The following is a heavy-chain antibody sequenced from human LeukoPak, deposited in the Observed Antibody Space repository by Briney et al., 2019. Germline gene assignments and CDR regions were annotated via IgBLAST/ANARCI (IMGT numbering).Heavy chain of an antibody. D-gene: IGHD4-23*01. J-gene: IGHJ4*02. V-gene: IGHV3-66*02. CDR2: VYSGGST. CDR1: GFTVSSNY. Sequence: PGGSLRLSCAASGFTVSSNYMSWVRQAPGKGLEWVSVVYSGGSTYYADSVKGRFTISRDNSKNTLYLQMNSLRAEDTAVYYCARDYGGNSVLDYWGQGTLVTVSS. CDR3: ARDYGGNSVLDY.